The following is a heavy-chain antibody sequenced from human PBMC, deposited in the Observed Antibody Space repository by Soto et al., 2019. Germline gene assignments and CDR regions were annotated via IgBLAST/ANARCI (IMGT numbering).Heavy chain of an antibody. D-gene: IGHD1-26*01. J-gene: IGHJ4*02. CDR2: ISGGGEST. CDR3: ARGHPTVGSIRRVFDY. CDR1: GFTFSNFA. Sequence: EVQLLESGGGLVQPGGSLKLSCAASGFTFSNFAMNWVRQAPGKGLEWVSLISGGGESTYYPDSVQGRFTISRDNSKNKLYLQMNSLGAEDTAVYFCARGHPTVGSIRRVFDYWGQGNLVTVSS. V-gene: IGHV3-23*01.